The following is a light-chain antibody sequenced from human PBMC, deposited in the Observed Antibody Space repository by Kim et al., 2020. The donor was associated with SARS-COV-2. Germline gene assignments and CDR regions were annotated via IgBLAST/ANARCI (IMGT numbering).Light chain of an antibody. CDR3: QQYRTYPWT. CDR1: RNIDTY. CDR2: MAS. V-gene: IGKV1-5*03. J-gene: IGKJ1*01. Sequence: ASVGDRFTLSCRASRNIDTYLAWYQQKPGKAPKLLIYMASNLKSGVPSTFSGSGSGTEFTLTTSNLQPDDFATYYCQQYRTYPWTFGQGTKVDIK.